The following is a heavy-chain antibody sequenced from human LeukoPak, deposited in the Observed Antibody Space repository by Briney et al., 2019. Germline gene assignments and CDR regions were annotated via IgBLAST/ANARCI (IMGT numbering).Heavy chain of an antibody. CDR1: GFTFSNYA. CDR3: ARGSTSTWYDY. D-gene: IGHD6-13*01. J-gene: IGHJ4*02. V-gene: IGHV3-23*01. CDR2: IGGSGNNI. Sequence: GGSLRLSCAASGFTFSNYAMSWVRQAPGKGLEWVSLIGGSGNNIYYADSVKGRFTISRDNSKNTLYLRMNSLRAEDTAVYYCARGSTSTWYDYWGQGILVTVSS.